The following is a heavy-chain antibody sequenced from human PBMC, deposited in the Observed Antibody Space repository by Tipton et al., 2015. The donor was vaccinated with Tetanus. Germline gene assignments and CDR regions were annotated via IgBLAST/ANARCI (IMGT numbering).Heavy chain of an antibody. CDR3: ARDLVGYCSGGSCSTTYYFDY. J-gene: IGHJ4*02. D-gene: IGHD2-15*01. CDR1: GGSISSSNW. CDR2: IYHSGST. Sequence: TLSLTCAVSGGSISSSNWWSWVRQPPGKGLEWIGEIYHSGSTNYNPSLKSRVTISVDKSKNQFSLKLSSVTAADTAVYYCARDLVGYCSGGSCSTTYYFDYWGQGTLVTVSS. V-gene: IGHV4-4*02.